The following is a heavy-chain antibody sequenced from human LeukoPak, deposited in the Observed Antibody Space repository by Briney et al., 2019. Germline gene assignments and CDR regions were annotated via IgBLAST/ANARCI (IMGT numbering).Heavy chain of an antibody. CDR2: INHSGST. CDR3: ARGEGVVAANTEFDY. CDR1: RGSFRGYY. V-gene: IGHV4-34*01. J-gene: IGHJ4*02. D-gene: IGHD2-15*01. Sequence: SETLSLTCAVYRGSFRGYYWSRIGQPPGKGLEWMGEINHSGSTNYNPSLKSRVTISVDTSKNQFSLKLSSVTAADTAVYYCARGEGVVAANTEFDYWGQGTLVTVSS.